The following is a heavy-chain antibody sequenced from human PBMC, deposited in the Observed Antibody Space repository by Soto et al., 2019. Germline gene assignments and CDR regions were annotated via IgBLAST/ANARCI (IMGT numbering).Heavy chain of an antibody. CDR3: ARGSSDRILPVEV. J-gene: IGHJ6*02. D-gene: IGHD6-25*01. CDR1: GDSIGNYY. CDR2: IYYSGST. V-gene: IGHV4-59*01. Sequence: SETLSLTCTVSGDSIGNYYWNWIRQTPGKGLEWIGYIYYSGSTSYNPSLASRVSIFIDTSKTYFSLNLNSVTAADSGVYFCARGSSDRILPVEVWGRGTTVTVS.